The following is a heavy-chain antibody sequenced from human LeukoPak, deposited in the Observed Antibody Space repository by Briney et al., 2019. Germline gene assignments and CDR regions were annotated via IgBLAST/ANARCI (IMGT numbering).Heavy chain of an antibody. V-gene: IGHV1-18*01. CDR2: ISAYNGNT. CDR3: ARFPTASAHGHFQH. J-gene: IGHJ1*01. Sequence: ASVKVSCKASGYTFISYGISWVRQAPGQGLEWMGWISAYNGNTNYAQKLQGRVTMTTDTSTSTAYMELRSLRSDDTAVYYCARFPTASAHGHFQHWGQGTLVTVSS. D-gene: IGHD6-25*01. CDR1: GYTFISYG.